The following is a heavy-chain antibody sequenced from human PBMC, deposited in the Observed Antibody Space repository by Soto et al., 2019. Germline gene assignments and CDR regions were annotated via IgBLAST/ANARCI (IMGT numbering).Heavy chain of an antibody. CDR1: GGSVSSGSYY. V-gene: IGHV4-61*01. D-gene: IGHD6-13*01. CDR3: ARDTELIAAAGTVNWFDP. Sequence: SETLSLTCTVSGGSVSSGSYYWSWIRQAPGKGLEWIGYIYYSGSTNYNPSLKSRVTIAVDTSKNQFSLKLSSVTAADTAVYYCARDTELIAAAGTVNWFDPWGQGTLVTVSS. CDR2: IYYSGST. J-gene: IGHJ5*02.